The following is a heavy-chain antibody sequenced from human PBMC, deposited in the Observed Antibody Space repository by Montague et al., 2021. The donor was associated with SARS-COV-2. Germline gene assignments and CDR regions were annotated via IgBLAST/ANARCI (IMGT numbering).Heavy chain of an antibody. Sequence: SETLSLTCGVYGGSFGDDHWSWFRQPPGKELVWFGDIKQSGSTNYNPSLQSRVTISVDTSRNQFSLQLISVTAADTAVYFCARGLLSVSRFAVVFTSSSSYFDYWGQGALVTVSS. J-gene: IGHJ4*02. V-gene: IGHV4-34*01. CDR2: IKQSGST. CDR1: GGSFGDDH. CDR3: ARGLLSVSRFAVVFTSSSSYFDY. D-gene: IGHD3-3*01.